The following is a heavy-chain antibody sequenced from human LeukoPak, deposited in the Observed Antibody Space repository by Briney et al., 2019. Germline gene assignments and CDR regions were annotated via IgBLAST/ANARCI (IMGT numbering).Heavy chain of an antibody. Sequence: PGGSLRLSCAASGFSLTNYGMDWVRQAPGKGLEWVSSISSSSAYIYYAASVRGRFTISRDNAKNSLYLQMNSLKAEDTAVYYCARELSSSGYYLDSWGQGNLVTVSS. V-gene: IGHV3-21*01. CDR3: ARELSSSGYYLDS. CDR1: GFSLTNYG. CDR2: ISSSSAYI. J-gene: IGHJ4*02. D-gene: IGHD6-6*01.